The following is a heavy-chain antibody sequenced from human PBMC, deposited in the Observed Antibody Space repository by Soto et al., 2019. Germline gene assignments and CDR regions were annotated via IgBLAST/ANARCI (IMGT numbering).Heavy chain of an antibody. J-gene: IGHJ3*02. CDR2: INPNGGST. V-gene: IGHV1-46*01. CDR3: AREKWLVRRNDPFDI. D-gene: IGHD6-19*01. CDR1: GYTFINYY. Sequence: GASVKVSGKASGYTFINYYMHWVRQAPGQGLEWMGIINPNGGSTTYAQKFQGRVTLTRDTSTNTVNMELSSLRSEDTAVYYCAREKWLVRRNDPFDIWGQGTMVTVSS.